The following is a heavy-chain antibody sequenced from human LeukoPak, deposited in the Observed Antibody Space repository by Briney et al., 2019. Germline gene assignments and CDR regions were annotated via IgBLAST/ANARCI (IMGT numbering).Heavy chain of an antibody. V-gene: IGHV1-2*02. Sequence: ASVKVSCKASGYTFTGYYMHWVRQAPGQGLEWMGWINPNSGGTNYAQKFQGRVTMTRDTSISTAYMELSRLRSDDTAVYYCARDIVVVPAENDAFDIRGQGTMVTVSS. J-gene: IGHJ3*02. CDR1: GYTFTGYY. CDR2: INPNSGGT. D-gene: IGHD2-2*01. CDR3: ARDIVVVPAENDAFDI.